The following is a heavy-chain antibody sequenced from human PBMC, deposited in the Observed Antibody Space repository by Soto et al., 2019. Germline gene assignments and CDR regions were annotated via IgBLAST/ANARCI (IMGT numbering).Heavy chain of an antibody. CDR2: MNPKSGDT. CDR1: GYTLTDYF. Sequence: EASVKVSCKASGYTLTDYFLHWVRQAPGQGLEWMGWMNPKSGDTNYAQKFQDRVTMTRDTSTSTAYMELSRLRFDDTAVYYCARDMQGWGGYWGQGTLVTVSS. CDR3: ARDMQGWGGY. D-gene: IGHD3-16*01. V-gene: IGHV1-2*02. J-gene: IGHJ4*02.